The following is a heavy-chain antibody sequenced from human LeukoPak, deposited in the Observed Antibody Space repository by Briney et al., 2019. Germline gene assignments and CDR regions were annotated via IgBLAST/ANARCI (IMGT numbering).Heavy chain of an antibody. CDR3: AKIGEYGDYFDY. J-gene: IGHJ4*02. CDR1: GFTFNSYA. CDR2: NTGSGGST. D-gene: IGHD4-17*01. V-gene: IGHV3-23*01. Sequence: PGGSLRLSCAASGFTFNSYAMSWVRQAPGKGLEWVSTNTGSGGSTYYADSLKDRFTISRDNSKNTLYLQTNSLRAEDTAVYYCAKIGEYGDYFDYWGQGTLVTVSS.